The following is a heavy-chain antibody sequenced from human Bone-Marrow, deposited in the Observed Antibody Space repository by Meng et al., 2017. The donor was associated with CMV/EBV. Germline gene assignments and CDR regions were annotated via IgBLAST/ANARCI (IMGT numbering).Heavy chain of an antibody. D-gene: IGHD3-3*01. V-gene: IGHV1-46*01. CDR1: GYTFTSYY. CDR2: INPSGGST. J-gene: IGHJ6*02. Sequence: GESLKVSCKASGYTFTSYYMHWVRQAPGQGLEWMGIINPSGGSTSYAQKFQGRVTMTRDTSTSTVYMELSSLRSEDTAVYYCARAPTYYDFWSGGDYGMDVWGQGTTVTVSS. CDR3: ARAPTYYDFWSGGDYGMDV.